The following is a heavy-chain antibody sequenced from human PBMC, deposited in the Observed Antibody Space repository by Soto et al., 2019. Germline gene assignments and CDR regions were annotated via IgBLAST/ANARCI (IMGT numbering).Heavy chain of an antibody. CDR1: GGSFGGFY. D-gene: IGHD2-2*01. CDR2: INHSGST. CDR3: AGVVVVPAAISY. Sequence: SETLSLTCAVYGGSFGGFYWSWIRKTQGKGLEWIGEINHSGSTNYNPSLKSRVTISVDTSKNQFSLKLSSVTAADTAVYYCAGVVVVPAAISYWGQGTLVTVSS. J-gene: IGHJ4*02. V-gene: IGHV4-34*01.